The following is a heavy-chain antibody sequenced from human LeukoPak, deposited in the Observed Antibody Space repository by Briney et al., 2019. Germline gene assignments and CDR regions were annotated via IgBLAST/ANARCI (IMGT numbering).Heavy chain of an antibody. D-gene: IGHD3-10*01. V-gene: IGHV1-69*04. CDR2: IIPILGIA. CDR1: GGTFSSYA. CDR3: ASSRSYLPFDY. Sequence: SVKVSCKASGGTFSSYAISWVRQAPGQGLEWMGRIIPILGIANYAQKFQGRVTITADKSTSTAYMELSSLRSEDTAVYYCASSRSYLPFDYWGQGTLVTVSS. J-gene: IGHJ4*02.